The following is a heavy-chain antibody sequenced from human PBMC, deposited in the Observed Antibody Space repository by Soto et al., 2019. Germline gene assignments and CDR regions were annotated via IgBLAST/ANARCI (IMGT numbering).Heavy chain of an antibody. CDR1: GGTFSSYA. D-gene: IGHD2-15*01. V-gene: IGHV1-69*01. CDR3: ARGDCSGGSCYRSGDNYYYYGMDV. Sequence: QVQLVQSGAEVKKPGSSVKVSCKASGGTFSSYAISWVRQAPGQGLEWMGGIIPIFGTANYAQKFQGRVTITADESTSTAYMELSSLRSEDTAVYYCARGDCSGGSCYRSGDNYYYYGMDVWGQGTTVTVSS. J-gene: IGHJ6*02. CDR2: IIPIFGTA.